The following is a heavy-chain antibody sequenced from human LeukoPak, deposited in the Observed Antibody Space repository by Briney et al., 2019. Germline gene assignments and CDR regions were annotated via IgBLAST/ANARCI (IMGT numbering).Heavy chain of an antibody. V-gene: IGHV4-31*11. CDR3: ARDSCSGGSCYSN. D-gene: IGHD2-15*01. CDR1: GGSFSGYY. Sequence: PSETLSLTCAVYGGSFSGYYWSWIRQHPGKGLEWIGYIYYSGSTYYNPSLKSRVTISVDTSKNQFSLKLSSVTAADTAVYYCARDSCSGGSCYSNWGQGTLVTVSS. J-gene: IGHJ4*02. CDR2: IYYSGST.